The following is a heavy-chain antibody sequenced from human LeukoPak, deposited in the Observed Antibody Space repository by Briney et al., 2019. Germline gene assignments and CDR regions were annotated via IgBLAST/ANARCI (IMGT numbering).Heavy chain of an antibody. CDR3: ARGAYSRSWFDP. Sequence: GASVKVSCKASGYTFTGYYMHWVRQAPAQGREWMGWINPNSGGTNYAQKFQGRVAMTRDTSISTAYMELGRLRSDDTAVYYCARGAYSRSWFDPWGQGTLVTVSS. D-gene: IGHD4-11*01. CDR2: INPNSGGT. CDR1: GYTFTGYY. V-gene: IGHV1-2*02. J-gene: IGHJ5*02.